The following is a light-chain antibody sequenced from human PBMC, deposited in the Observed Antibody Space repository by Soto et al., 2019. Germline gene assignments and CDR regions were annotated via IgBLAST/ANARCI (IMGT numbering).Light chain of an antibody. J-gene: IGKJ1*01. CDR3: PQYNNSRIT. V-gene: IGKV1-5*01. CDR1: QSISSS. CDR2: DAS. Sequence: DIQMAQSPSTLSASVGDRVTITCRASQSISSSLAWYQQRPGKAPKLLIYDASSLESGVLSRFSGSGAGTEFTLTINSLQSEDVAVDYCPQYNNSRITFGQGTKVDIK.